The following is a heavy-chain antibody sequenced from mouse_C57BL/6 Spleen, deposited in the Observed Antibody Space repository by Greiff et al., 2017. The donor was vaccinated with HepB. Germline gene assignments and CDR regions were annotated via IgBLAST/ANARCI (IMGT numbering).Heavy chain of an antibody. Sequence: VQLVESGAELVKPGASVKISCKASGYAFSSYWMNWVKQRPGKGLEWIGQIYPGDGDTNYNGKFKGKATLTADKSSSTAYMQLSSLTSEDSAVYFCARKVTTVVHFDYWGQGTTLTVSS. D-gene: IGHD1-1*01. J-gene: IGHJ2*01. CDR1: GYAFSSYW. CDR2: IYPGDGDT. CDR3: ARKVTTVVHFDY. V-gene: IGHV1-80*01.